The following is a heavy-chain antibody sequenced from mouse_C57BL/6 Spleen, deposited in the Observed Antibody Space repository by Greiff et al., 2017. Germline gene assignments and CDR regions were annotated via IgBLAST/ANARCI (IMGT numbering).Heavy chain of an antibody. V-gene: IGHV5-17*01. CDR1: GFTFSDSG. J-gene: IGHJ4*01. CDR3: AFGYAMDY. CDR2: ISSGSSTI. Sequence: EVKLMESGGGLVKPGGSLKLSCAASGFTFSDSGMHWVRQAPEKGLAWVAYISSGSSTIYYADTVKGRVTISRDNAKNTLCLQKASLRSEDTAMYYCAFGYAMDYWGQGTSVTVSS.